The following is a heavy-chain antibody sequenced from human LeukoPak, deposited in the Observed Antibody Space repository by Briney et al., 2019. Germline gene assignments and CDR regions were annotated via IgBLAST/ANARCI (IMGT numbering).Heavy chain of an antibody. J-gene: IGHJ4*02. CDR1: GGSISSSSYY. D-gene: IGHD2-2*01. Sequence: SETLSLTCTVSGGSISSSSYYWGWIRQPPGKGLEWIGSIYYSGSTYYNPSLKSRVTISVDTSKNQFSLKLSSVTAADTAVYYCARLVRSTSRCIFDYWGQGTLVTVSS. CDR2: IYYSGST. V-gene: IGHV4-39*01. CDR3: ARLVRSTSRCIFDY.